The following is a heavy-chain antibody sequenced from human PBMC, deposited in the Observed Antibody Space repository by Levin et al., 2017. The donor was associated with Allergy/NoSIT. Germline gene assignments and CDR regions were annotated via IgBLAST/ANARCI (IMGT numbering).Heavy chain of an antibody. Sequence: SETLSLTCGVYGGSFISSYWSWIRQPPGKGLEWIGEINHSGTTKYNPSLKSRVTISVDTSERQISLRLSSVTAADTAVYYCAEAFASAGTDSLYFYYYGVDVWGQGTTVTVSS. CDR2: INHSGTT. CDR3: AEAFASAGTDSLYFYYYGVDV. CDR1: GGSFISSY. J-gene: IGHJ6*02. D-gene: IGHD6-13*01. V-gene: IGHV4-34*01.